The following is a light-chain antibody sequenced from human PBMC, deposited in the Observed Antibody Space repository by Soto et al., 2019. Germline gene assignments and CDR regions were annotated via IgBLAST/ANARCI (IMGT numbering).Light chain of an antibody. CDR1: SSDVGGFNY. CDR3: SSYTSNNTYV. CDR2: EVN. J-gene: IGLJ1*01. Sequence: QSVLTQPPSASGSPGQSVTISCSGTSSDVGGFNYVSWYQQHPGRAPKVLIYEVNKRPSGVPDRFSGSKSGSTASLTVSGLQAEDEAEYYCSSYTSNNTYVFGTGTKLTVL. V-gene: IGLV2-8*01.